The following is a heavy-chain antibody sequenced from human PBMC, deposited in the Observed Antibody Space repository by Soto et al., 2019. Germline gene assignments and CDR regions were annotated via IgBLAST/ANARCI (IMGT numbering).Heavy chain of an antibody. CDR1: GFTFSSYW. V-gene: IGHV3-74*01. D-gene: IGHD4-17*01. Sequence: EVQLVESGGGLVQPGGSLRLSCAASGFTFSSYWMHWVRQAPGKGLVWVSRINSDGSSTFYADSVKGRFTISRDNAKNTLYLQMNSLRAEDTTVYYCARDYGDYPPSDYWGQGTLVTVSS. CDR3: ARDYGDYPPSDY. CDR2: INSDGSST. J-gene: IGHJ4*02.